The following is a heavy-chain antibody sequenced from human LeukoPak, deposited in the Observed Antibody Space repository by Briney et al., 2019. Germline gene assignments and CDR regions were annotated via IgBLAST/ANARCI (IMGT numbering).Heavy chain of an antibody. CDR2: ISNTGRNT. V-gene: IGHV3-11*01. J-gene: IGHJ4*02. Sequence: GGSLRLSCATSGFTFTDYYMSWVRQAPGKGLEWVSYISNTGRNTYDAESVKGRFTISRDDARKSLYLQMNSLRVEDTAMYYCVKDFDGSGPGHWGQGTLVTVSS. CDR1: GFTFTDYY. D-gene: IGHD4-23*01. CDR3: VKDFDGSGPGH.